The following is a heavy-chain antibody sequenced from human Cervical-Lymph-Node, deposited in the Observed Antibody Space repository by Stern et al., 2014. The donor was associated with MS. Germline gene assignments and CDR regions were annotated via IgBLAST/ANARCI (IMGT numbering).Heavy chain of an antibody. CDR1: GFTFRNAW. V-gene: IGHV3-15*01. CDR2: VKSKTDGGTT. Sequence: VQLVESGGGLVKPGGSLRLSCAASGFTFRNAWMSWVRQAPGKGLERGGGVKSKTDGGTTDYGTPVKGRFTISRDDSKNTLYLQMNSLRTEDTAVYYCATQGSSTSRLGYWGQGTLVTVSS. D-gene: IGHD6-13*01. CDR3: ATQGSSTSRLGY. J-gene: IGHJ4*02.